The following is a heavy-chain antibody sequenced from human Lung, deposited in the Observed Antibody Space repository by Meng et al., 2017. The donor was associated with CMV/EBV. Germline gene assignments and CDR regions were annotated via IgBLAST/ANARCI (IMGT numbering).Heavy chain of an antibody. CDR1: GYTFTGYY. J-gene: IGHJ4*02. Sequence: ASXXVSXKASGYTFTGYYMHWVRQAPGQGLEWMGWISPNSGGTNYAQNFQGRVTMTRDTSISTAYMELSRLRSDDTAVYYCARGGYSSTLPFDYWGRGNXVNGAS. D-gene: IGHD6-13*01. V-gene: IGHV1-2*02. CDR3: ARGGYSSTLPFDY. CDR2: ISPNSGGT.